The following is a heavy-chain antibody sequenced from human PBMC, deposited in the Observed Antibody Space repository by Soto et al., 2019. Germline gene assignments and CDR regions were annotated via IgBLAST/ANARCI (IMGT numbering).Heavy chain of an antibody. J-gene: IGHJ5*02. D-gene: IGHD3-10*01. CDR2: IIPLFGTA. Sequence: SVKVSCKASGVTFSSETLGWVRQAPGQGLEWVGGIIPLFGTASYAQKFQGRVTITADESTSTVYMELSSLRSDDTAVYFCATELGENPASPLDAWGQGTLVTVSS. V-gene: IGHV1-69*13. CDR3: ATELGENPASPLDA. CDR1: GVTFSSET.